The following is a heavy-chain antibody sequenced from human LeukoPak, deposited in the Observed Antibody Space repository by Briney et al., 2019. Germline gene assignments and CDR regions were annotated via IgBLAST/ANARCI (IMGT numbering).Heavy chain of an antibody. D-gene: IGHD2-15*01. CDR3: ARRYCSGGSCYVRFDP. Sequence: GESLKISCKGSGYSFTSYWIGWVRKMPGKGLEWMGIVYPGDSDTRYSPSFQGQVTISADKSISTAYLQWSSLKASDTAMYYCARRYCSGGSCYVRFDPWGQGALVTVSS. J-gene: IGHJ5*02. V-gene: IGHV5-51*01. CDR1: GYSFTSYW. CDR2: VYPGDSDT.